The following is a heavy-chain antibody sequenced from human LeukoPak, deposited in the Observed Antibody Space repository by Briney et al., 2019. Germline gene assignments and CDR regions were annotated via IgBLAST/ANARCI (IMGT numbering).Heavy chain of an antibody. D-gene: IGHD1-26*01. V-gene: IGHV1-2*02. CDR2: INPNSDGT. J-gene: IGHJ4*02. Sequence: ASVKVSCKASGYTFTGYYIHWVRQAPGQGLEWMGWINPNSDGTDCAQKFQGRVTMTSDASINTAYMELSRLTSDDTAMYYCARGETWWEQRRYFDFWGQGTLATVS. CDR3: ARGETWWEQRRYFDF. CDR1: GYTFTGYY.